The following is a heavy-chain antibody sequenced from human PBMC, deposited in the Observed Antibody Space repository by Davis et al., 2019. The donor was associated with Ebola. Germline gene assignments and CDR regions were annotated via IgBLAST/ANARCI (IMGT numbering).Heavy chain of an antibody. V-gene: IGHV3-7*01. J-gene: IGHJ4*02. D-gene: IGHD2-15*01. Sequence: GESLKISCAASGFTFRSFWMSCLRHAPGKGLEWVANIKQDGSEKYYVDSVKGRFTISRDNAKNSLYLQMNSLRAEDTAVYYCAREAAATGLLVGDPDFEYWGKGTLVTVSS. CDR3: AREAAATGLLVGDPDFEY. CDR2: IKQDGSEK. CDR1: GFTFRSFW.